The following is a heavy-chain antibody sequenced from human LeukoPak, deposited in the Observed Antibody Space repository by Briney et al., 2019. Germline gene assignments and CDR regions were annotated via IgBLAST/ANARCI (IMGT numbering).Heavy chain of an antibody. Sequence: ASVKVSCKASGYTFTGYYMHWVRQAPGQGLEWMGIINPSGGSTSYAQKFQGRVTMTRDTSTSTVCMDLNSLRSEDTAVYYCASGIVATTLDYWGQGTLVTVSS. J-gene: IGHJ4*02. V-gene: IGHV1-46*01. CDR3: ASGIVATTLDY. CDR2: INPSGGST. CDR1: GYTFTGYY. D-gene: IGHD5-12*01.